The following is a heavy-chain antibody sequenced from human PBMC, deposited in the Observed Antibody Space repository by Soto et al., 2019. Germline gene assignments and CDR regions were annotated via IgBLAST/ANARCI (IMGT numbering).Heavy chain of an antibody. V-gene: IGHV3-7*01. CDR2: INQDASET. Sequence: EVQLVESGGDLVQPGGSLRLACTASGFSFNSYLMTWFRQAPGKGLEWVANINQDASETHYVDFVKGRFTITRDTDKNSIYLGMKKLRAEDTAMYFCATNRSCHDFDLWGQGTMVTVSS. CDR1: GFSFNSYL. J-gene: IGHJ3*01. CDR3: ATNRSCHDFDL. D-gene: IGHD3-10*01.